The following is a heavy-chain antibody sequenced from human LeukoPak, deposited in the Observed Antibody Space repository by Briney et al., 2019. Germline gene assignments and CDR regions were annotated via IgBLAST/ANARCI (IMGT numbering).Heavy chain of an antibody. Sequence: SGTLSLTCAVSGGSISSSNWWSWVRQPPGKGLEWIGEIYHSGSTNYNPSLKSRVTISVDKSKNQFSLKLNFVTAADTAVYYCARDAPVGSGWVDDAFDIWGQGTMVTVSS. CDR1: GGSISSSNW. D-gene: IGHD6-19*01. CDR3: ARDAPVGSGWVDDAFDI. CDR2: IYHSGST. J-gene: IGHJ3*02. V-gene: IGHV4-4*02.